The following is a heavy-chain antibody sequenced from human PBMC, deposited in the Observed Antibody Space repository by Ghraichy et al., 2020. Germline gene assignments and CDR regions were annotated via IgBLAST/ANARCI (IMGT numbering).Heavy chain of an antibody. V-gene: IGHV3-7*01. CDR1: GFNFSNYW. CDR2: IKQDESEK. J-gene: IGHJ1*01. D-gene: IGHD2-8*01. Sequence: LSLTCAGSGFNFSNYWMSWVRQAPGKGLEWVASIKQDESEKNYVDSVKGRFTVSRDNAKSSLYLQMNSLRVEDTAVYYCTLKNFWGQGTLVTVSS. CDR3: TLKNF.